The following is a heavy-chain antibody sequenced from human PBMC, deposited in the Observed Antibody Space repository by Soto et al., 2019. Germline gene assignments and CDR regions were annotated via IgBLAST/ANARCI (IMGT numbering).Heavy chain of an antibody. J-gene: IGHJ6*03. CDR2: ISAYNGNT. CDR1: GYTFTSYG. D-gene: IGHD3-3*01. Sequence: GASVKVSCKASGYTFTSYGISWVRQAPGQGLEWMGWISAYNGNTNYAQKLQRRVTMTTDTSTSTAYMELRSLRSDDTAVYYCARDSYYDFWSGYLSGKNYYYYMDVWGKGTTVTVSS. CDR3: ARDSYYDFWSGYLSGKNYYYYMDV. V-gene: IGHV1-18*01.